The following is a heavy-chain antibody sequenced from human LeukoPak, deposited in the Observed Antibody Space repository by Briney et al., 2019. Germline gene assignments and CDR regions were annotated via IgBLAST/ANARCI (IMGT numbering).Heavy chain of an antibody. CDR3: ARDQGGYSAYETDY. Sequence: GASVKVSCKASGYTFTSYDINWLRQATGQGLEWMGWMNPNSGNTGYAQKFQGRVTMTRNTSISTAYMELSSLRSEDTAVYYCARDQGGYSAYETDYWGQGTLVTVSS. V-gene: IGHV1-8*01. CDR2: MNPNSGNT. D-gene: IGHD5-12*01. CDR1: GYTFTSYD. J-gene: IGHJ4*02.